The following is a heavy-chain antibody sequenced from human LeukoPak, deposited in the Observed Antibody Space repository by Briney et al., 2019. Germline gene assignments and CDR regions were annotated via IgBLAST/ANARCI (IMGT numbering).Heavy chain of an antibody. V-gene: IGHV3-7*01. CDR2: IKQDGSEK. Sequence: PGGSLRLCCAASGFTFSSYWMSWVRQAAGKGLEWVANIKQDGSEKYYVDSVKGRFTISRDNAKNSLYLQMNSLRAEDTAVYYCARDDCSSISCYHNWFDPWGQGTLVTVSS. D-gene: IGHD2-2*01. J-gene: IGHJ5*02. CDR3: ARDDCSSISCYHNWFDP. CDR1: GFTFSSYW.